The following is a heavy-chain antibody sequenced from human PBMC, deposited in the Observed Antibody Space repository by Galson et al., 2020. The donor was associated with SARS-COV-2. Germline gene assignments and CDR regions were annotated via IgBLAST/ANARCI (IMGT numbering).Heavy chain of an antibody. V-gene: IGHV1-69*13. Sequence: SVTVSRQASRGTFSSYAISWVRQAPGHGLEWMGGIIPIFGTANYAQKCQGRVTITADESTSTAYMELSSLRSEDTAVYYCARLGYCSGGSCATLYYYYGMDVWGQGTTVTVSS. CDR1: RGTFSSYA. D-gene: IGHD2-15*01. CDR3: ARLGYCSGGSCATLYYYYGMDV. J-gene: IGHJ6*02. CDR2: IIPIFGTA.